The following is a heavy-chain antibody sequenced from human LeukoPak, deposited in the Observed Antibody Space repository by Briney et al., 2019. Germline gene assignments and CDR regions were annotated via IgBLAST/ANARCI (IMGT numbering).Heavy chain of an antibody. J-gene: IGHJ4*02. V-gene: IGHV3-23*01. D-gene: IGHD6-6*01. CDR3: AKGGRGSIATRPDY. CDR2: ISGSGDNT. Sequence: PGESLRLSCAASGFTFSSYAMNWVRQAPGKGLEWVSAISGSGDNTYYADSVKGRFTISRDNSKTTLYMEMNSLRAEDTAVYYCAKGGRGSIATRPDYWGQGTLVTVSS. CDR1: GFTFSSYA.